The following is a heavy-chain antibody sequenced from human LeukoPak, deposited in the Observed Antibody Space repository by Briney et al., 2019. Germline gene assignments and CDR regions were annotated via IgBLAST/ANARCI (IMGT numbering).Heavy chain of an antibody. CDR2: INHSGST. CDR1: GGSFSGYY. V-gene: IGHV4-34*01. Sequence: SETLSLTCAVYGGSFSGYYWSLIRQPPGKGLEWIGEINHSGSTNYNPSLKSRVTISVDTSKNQFSLKLSSVTAADTAVYYCARGGWSQFDYWGQGTLVTVSS. J-gene: IGHJ4*02. CDR3: ARGGWSQFDY.